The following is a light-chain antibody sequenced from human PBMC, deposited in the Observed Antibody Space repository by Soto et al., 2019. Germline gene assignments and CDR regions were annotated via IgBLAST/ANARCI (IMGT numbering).Light chain of an antibody. CDR3: SPYTGSNTPDV. J-gene: IGLJ1*01. CDR1: TSDIGNYNY. V-gene: IGLV2-14*01. Sequence: QSALTQPASVSGSPGQSISISCTGATSDIGNYNYFSWYQQHPGKARKLIIYQVSNRPSGVSNRFSGSKSGNTASLTISGLQADDEADYYCSPYTGSNTPDVFGTGTKLTVL. CDR2: QVS.